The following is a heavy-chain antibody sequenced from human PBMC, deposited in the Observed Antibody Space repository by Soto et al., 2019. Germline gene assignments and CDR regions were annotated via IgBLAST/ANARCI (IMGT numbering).Heavy chain of an antibody. D-gene: IGHD4-17*01. Sequence: ASVKVSCKASGYSFTSLDINWVRQTAGQGLEWMGWMQPSTGRTGYAQKFQGRVTMTRDTSINTAYMELTTLTSDDTAVYFCATESGSTYGYFDYWGQGTQVTVSS. J-gene: IGHJ4*02. CDR1: GYSFTSLD. CDR3: ATESGSTYGYFDY. V-gene: IGHV1-8*01. CDR2: MQPSTGRT.